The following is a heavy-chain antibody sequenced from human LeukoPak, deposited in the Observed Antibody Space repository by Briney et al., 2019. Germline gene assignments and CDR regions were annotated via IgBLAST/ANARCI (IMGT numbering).Heavy chain of an antibody. CDR2: ISSSGSTI. CDR1: GFTFNSYG. Sequence: PGRSLRLSCAASGFTFNSYGMHWVRQAPGKGLEWVSYISSSGSTIYYADSVKGRFTISRDNAKNSLFLEMNSLRVEDTAVYYCVRDMGRESIFDYWGQGTLVTVSS. V-gene: IGHV3-48*04. J-gene: IGHJ4*02. CDR3: VRDMGRESIFDY.